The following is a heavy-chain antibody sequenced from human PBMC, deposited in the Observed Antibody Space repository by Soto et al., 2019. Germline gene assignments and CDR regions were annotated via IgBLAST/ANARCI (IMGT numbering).Heavy chain of an antibody. D-gene: IGHD6-19*01. CDR2: INPSGGST. J-gene: IGHJ6*02. Sequence: SVKVSCKASGYTFTSYYMHWVRQAPGQGLGWMGIINPSGGSTSYAQKFQGRVTMTRDTSTSTVYMELSSLRSEDTAVYYCARDTGYSSHYYYYYGMDVWGQGTTVTVSS. CDR3: ARDTGYSSHYYYYYGMDV. V-gene: IGHV1-46*01. CDR1: GYTFTSYY.